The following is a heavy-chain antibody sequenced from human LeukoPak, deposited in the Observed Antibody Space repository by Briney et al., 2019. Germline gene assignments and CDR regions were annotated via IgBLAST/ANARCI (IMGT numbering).Heavy chain of an antibody. Sequence: SETLSLTCTVSGGSISSYYWSWIRQPPGKGLEWIGYIYYSGSTNYNPSLKSRVTISVDTSKNQFSLKLSSVTAADTAVYYCARHGSSFLYYYYGMDVWGQGTTVTVSS. CDR1: GGSISSYY. J-gene: IGHJ6*02. V-gene: IGHV4-59*08. CDR3: ARHGSSFLYYYYGMDV. D-gene: IGHD6-6*01. CDR2: IYYSGST.